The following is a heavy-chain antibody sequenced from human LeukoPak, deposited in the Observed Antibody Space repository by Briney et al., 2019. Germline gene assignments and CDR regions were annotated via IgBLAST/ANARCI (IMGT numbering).Heavy chain of an antibody. V-gene: IGHV3-74*01. CDR2: INSDGSDI. J-gene: IGHJ4*02. Sequence: AGGSLRLSCAASGFSFSNYWMNWVRQAPGKGLVWVSRINSDGSDIAYADSVKGRFTISRDNAKNTLYLQMNSLRAEDTAVYYCARDNHYYGSGSYDYWGQGTLVTVSS. D-gene: IGHD3-10*01. CDR1: GFSFSNYW. CDR3: ARDNHYYGSGSYDY.